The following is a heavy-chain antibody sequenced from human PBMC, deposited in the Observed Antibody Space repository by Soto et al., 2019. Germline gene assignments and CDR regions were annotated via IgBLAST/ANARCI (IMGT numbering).Heavy chain of an antibody. D-gene: IGHD3-10*01. Sequence: QLQLQESGPGLVKPSETLSLTCTVSGGSISSSSYYWGWIRQPPGKGLEWIGSIYYSGSTYYNPSLKSRVTLAVDTSKNQFSLKLSSVTAADTAVYYCARLVVTMVRGVTHEFDGDMDVWGKGTTVTVSS. CDR2: IYYSGST. J-gene: IGHJ6*03. CDR1: GGSISSSSYY. V-gene: IGHV4-39*01. CDR3: ARLVVTMVRGVTHEFDGDMDV.